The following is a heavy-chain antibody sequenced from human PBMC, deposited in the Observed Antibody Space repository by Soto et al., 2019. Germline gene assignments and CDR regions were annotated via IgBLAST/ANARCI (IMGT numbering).Heavy chain of an antibody. D-gene: IGHD6-13*01. Sequence: SETLSLTCTVSGGSLSGNAYCWTWIRQPPGKGLEWIGSICYSGTTYYHPTLESRLTISVDTSKNQFSLKLSSVTAADTAVYYCARRGPGTYFDHWGQGTLVTVSS. CDR3: ARRGPGTYFDH. CDR2: ICYSGTT. V-gene: IGHV4-39*01. J-gene: IGHJ4*02. CDR1: GGSLSGNAYC.